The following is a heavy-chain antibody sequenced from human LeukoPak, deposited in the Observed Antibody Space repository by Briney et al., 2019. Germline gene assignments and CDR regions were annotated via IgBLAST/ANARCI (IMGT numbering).Heavy chain of an antibody. CDR1: GGSISSGGYY. Sequence: SETLSLTCTVSGGSISSGGYYWSWTRQHPGKGLEWIGYIYYSGSTYYNPSLKSRVTISVDTSKNQFSLKLSSVTAADTAVYYCARVAAMVRGVIISWFDPWGQGTLVTVSS. CDR3: ARVAAMVRGVIISWFDP. J-gene: IGHJ5*02. V-gene: IGHV4-31*03. CDR2: IYYSGST. D-gene: IGHD3-10*01.